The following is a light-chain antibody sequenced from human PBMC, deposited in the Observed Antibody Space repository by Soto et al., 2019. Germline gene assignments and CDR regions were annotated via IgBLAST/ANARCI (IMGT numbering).Light chain of an antibody. V-gene: IGKV3-11*01. CDR2: DAS. CDR3: QQRSNWIT. CDR1: KSVSSY. Sequence: EIVLTQTPDTLSLRPGERATLYCRASKSVSSYLAWYQQKPGQAPRLLIYDASNRATGIPARFSGSGSGTDFTLSISSLEPQDFAFYCCQQRSNWITFGQGTRLEI. J-gene: IGKJ5*01.